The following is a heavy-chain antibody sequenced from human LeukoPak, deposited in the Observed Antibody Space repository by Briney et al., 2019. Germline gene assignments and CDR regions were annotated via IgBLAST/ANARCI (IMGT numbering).Heavy chain of an antibody. D-gene: IGHD2-15*01. V-gene: IGHV3-30*02. Sequence: GGSLRLSCAASGFTFDDYGMHWVRQAPGKGLEWVAFIRYDGSNKYYADSVKGRFTISRDNSKNTLYLQMNSLRAEDTAVYYCAKDGGSDPDSFDIWGQGTMVTVSS. CDR2: IRYDGSNK. CDR3: AKDGGSDPDSFDI. J-gene: IGHJ3*02. CDR1: GFTFDDYG.